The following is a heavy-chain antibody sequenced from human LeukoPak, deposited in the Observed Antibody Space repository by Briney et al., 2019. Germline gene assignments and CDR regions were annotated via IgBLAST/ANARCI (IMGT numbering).Heavy chain of an antibody. CDR1: GFTFSDNY. Sequence: PGGSLRLSCAASGFTFSDNYMTWIRQAPGKGLEWVSYISSGGHIIEYADSVKGRFTLSRDNAKDSLYLQMNSLRAEDTAVYYCARGYWGLDYWGQGILVTVSS. CDR2: ISSGGHII. D-gene: IGHD7-27*01. J-gene: IGHJ4*02. V-gene: IGHV3-11*01. CDR3: ARGYWGLDY.